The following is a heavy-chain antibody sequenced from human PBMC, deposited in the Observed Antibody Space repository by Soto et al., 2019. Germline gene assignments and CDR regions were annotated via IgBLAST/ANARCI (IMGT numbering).Heavy chain of an antibody. D-gene: IGHD2-21*02. Sequence: QVQLQQWGAGLLKPSETLSLTCAVYGGSFSGYYWSWIRQPPGKGLEWIGEINHSGSTNYNPSLKSRVTISVDTSKNQFSLKLSSVTAADTAVDYCARGETAILNWFDPWGQGTLVTVSS. J-gene: IGHJ5*02. V-gene: IGHV4-34*01. CDR2: INHSGST. CDR1: GGSFSGYY. CDR3: ARGETAILNWFDP.